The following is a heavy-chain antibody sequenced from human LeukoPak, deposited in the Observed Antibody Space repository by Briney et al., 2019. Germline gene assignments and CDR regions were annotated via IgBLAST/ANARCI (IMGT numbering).Heavy chain of an antibody. J-gene: IGHJ4*02. Sequence: SETLSLTCTVSGGSISSGDYYWSWIRQPPGKGLEWIGYIYYSGSTYYNPSLKSRVTISVDTSKNQFSLKLSSVTAADTAVYYCARDLLNEGNHLGYWGQGTLVTVSS. CDR1: GGSISSGDYY. CDR2: IYYSGST. D-gene: IGHD4-23*01. CDR3: ARDLLNEGNHLGY. V-gene: IGHV4-30-4*01.